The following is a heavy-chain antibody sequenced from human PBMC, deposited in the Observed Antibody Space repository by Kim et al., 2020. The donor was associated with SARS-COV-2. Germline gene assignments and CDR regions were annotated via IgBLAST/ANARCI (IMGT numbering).Heavy chain of an antibody. D-gene: IGHD3-3*01. CDR1: GFTFSSYS. J-gene: IGHJ4*02. CDR3: TIGGGFWSGYYMPFDY. Sequence: GGSLRLSCAASGFTFSSYSMNWVRQAPGKGLEWVSYISSSSSTIYYADSVKGRFTISRDNAKNSLYLQMNSLRDEDTAVYYCTIGGGFWSGYYMPFDYWGQGTLVTVSS. CDR2: ISSSSSTI. V-gene: IGHV3-48*02.